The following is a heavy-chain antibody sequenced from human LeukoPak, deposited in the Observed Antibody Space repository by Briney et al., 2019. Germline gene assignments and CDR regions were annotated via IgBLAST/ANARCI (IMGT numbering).Heavy chain of an antibody. D-gene: IGHD3-22*01. Sequence: ASVKVSCKASGYTFSSYYIHWVRQAPGQGLEWMGIVNPSGGDTTYAQKFQGRVTMTRDMSTSTVYMEISSLRSEDTAMYYCARDPGYYDSSGYGPSYYYYYMDVWGRGTSVTVSS. V-gene: IGHV1-46*01. CDR2: VNPSGGDT. CDR1: GYTFSSYY. J-gene: IGHJ6*03. CDR3: ARDPGYYDSSGYGPSYYYYYMDV.